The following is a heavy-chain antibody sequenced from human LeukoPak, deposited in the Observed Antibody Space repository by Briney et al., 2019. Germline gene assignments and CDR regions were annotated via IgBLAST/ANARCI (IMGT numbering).Heavy chain of an antibody. Sequence: SGESLKISCKGSGYRFTSYWIGWVRQMPGKGLEWMGIIYPGDSDTRYSPSFQGQVTISADKSISTAYLQWSRLKASDSAMYYCARPFYYDSSGYFDCWGQGTLVTVSS. D-gene: IGHD3-22*01. V-gene: IGHV5-51*01. J-gene: IGHJ4*02. CDR3: ARPFYYDSSGYFDC. CDR1: GYRFTSYW. CDR2: IYPGDSDT.